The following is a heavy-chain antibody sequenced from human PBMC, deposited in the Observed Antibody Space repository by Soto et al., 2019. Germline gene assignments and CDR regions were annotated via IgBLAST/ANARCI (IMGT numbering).Heavy chain of an antibody. V-gene: IGHV3-7*01. CDR3: GRDPGFGALDY. Sequence: VQLVDSGGDLVQPGGSLRLSCAASGFTFSNYWMTWVRQAPGKGLEWVANINQDGSVKTYLDSMKGRLTISRDNAQDSLYLQMDSLRAEDTAVYYCGRDPGFGALDYWGQGTLVTVSA. CDR2: INQDGSVK. CDR1: GFTFSNYW. J-gene: IGHJ4*02. D-gene: IGHD3-10*01.